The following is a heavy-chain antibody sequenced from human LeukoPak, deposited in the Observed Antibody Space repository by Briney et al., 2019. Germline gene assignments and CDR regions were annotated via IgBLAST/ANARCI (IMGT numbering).Heavy chain of an antibody. CDR3: ARDRPYIYCSSTSCYWWFDP. J-gene: IGHJ5*02. Sequence: SETLSLTCTVSGGSISSYYWSWIRQPAGKGLEWIGRIYTSGSTNYNPSLKSRVTMSVDTSKNQFPLKLSSVTAADTAVYYCARDRPYIYCSSTSCYWWFDPWGQGTLVTVSS. D-gene: IGHD2-2*01. CDR2: IYTSGST. V-gene: IGHV4-4*07. CDR1: GGSISSYY.